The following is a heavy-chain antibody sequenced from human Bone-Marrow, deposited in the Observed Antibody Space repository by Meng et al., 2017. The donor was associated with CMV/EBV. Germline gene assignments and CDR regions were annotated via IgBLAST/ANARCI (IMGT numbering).Heavy chain of an antibody. CDR3: VKETRGSIDY. V-gene: IGHV3-23*01. CDR1: GFTFSSYA. Sequence: GESLKISCAASGFTFSSYAMSWVRQAPGKGLEWVSAISGSGGSTYYADSVKGRFTISRDNSKNTLYLQMNSLRAEDTAVYYCVKETRGSIDYWGQGTLVTVSS. J-gene: IGHJ4*02. CDR2: ISGSGGST. D-gene: IGHD3-10*01.